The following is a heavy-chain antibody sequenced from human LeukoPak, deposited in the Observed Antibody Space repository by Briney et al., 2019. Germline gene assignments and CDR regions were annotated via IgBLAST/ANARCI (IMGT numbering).Heavy chain of an antibody. J-gene: IGHJ4*02. V-gene: IGHV1-69*06. CDR2: IIPIFGTA. D-gene: IGHD5-18*01. CDR3: ARDMDTAMGGLDY. Sequence: ASVKVCCKASGGTFSSYAISWVRQAPGQGLEWMGGIIPIFGTANYAQRFQGRVTITADKSTSTAYMELSSLRSEDTAVYYCARDMDTAMGGLDYWGQGTLVTVSS. CDR1: GGTFSSYA.